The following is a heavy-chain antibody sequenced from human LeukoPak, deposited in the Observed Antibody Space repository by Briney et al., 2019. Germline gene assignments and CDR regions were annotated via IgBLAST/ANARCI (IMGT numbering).Heavy chain of an antibody. Sequence: GGSLRLSCAASGFTPSSYEMNWVRQAPGKGLEWISYISRSGTATLYADSVKGRFTISRDNAKNSLYLLMNSLGAEDTAVYYCARDRDWGCSYCSYWGQGTLVTVSS. CDR1: GFTPSSYE. V-gene: IGHV3-48*03. CDR3: ARDRDWGCSYCSY. J-gene: IGHJ4*02. D-gene: IGHD7-27*01. CDR2: ISRSGTAT.